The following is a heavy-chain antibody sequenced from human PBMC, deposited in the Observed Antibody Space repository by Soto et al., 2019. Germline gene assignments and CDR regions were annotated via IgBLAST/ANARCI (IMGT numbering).Heavy chain of an antibody. V-gene: IGHV3-23*01. CDR2: INGRDGRT. CDR3: AKRARDGYNSPIDY. J-gene: IGHJ4*02. CDR1: GFSFSGCA. Sequence: EVHLLESGGGLAQPGGSLRLSCAASGFSFSGCAMNWVRQAPGKGLEWVSQINGRDGRTYSADSVQGRFTISRDNSKNTVYLQMNSLRVDDTAVYYCAKRARDGYNSPIDYWGQGVQVTVSS. D-gene: IGHD5-12*01.